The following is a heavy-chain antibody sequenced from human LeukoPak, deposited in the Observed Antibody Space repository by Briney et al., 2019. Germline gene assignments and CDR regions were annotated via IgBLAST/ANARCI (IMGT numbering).Heavy chain of an antibody. CDR3: AVGWDLTGMNYFDY. D-gene: IGHD1-26*01. J-gene: IGHJ4*02. CDR2: IYGGGTT. CDR1: GFSVSNKY. Sequence: GGSLRHSCAASGFSVSNKYMSWVRQAPGKGLEWVSVIYGGGTTYYADTVQGRFTISRDNSKNTLFLQMNGLRAEDTAVYYCAVGWDLTGMNYFDYWGQGTLVTVSS. V-gene: IGHV3-53*01.